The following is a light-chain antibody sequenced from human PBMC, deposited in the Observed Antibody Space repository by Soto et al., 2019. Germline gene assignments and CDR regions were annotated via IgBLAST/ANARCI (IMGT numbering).Light chain of an antibody. J-gene: IGLJ1*01. Sequence: QSALTQPRSVSGSPGPSVTISCTGTSSDVGGYNYVSWYQQHPGKDPKLLIYDVSKLPPGVPDLFSGSKAGNTAALTSAGLKAEDEADYYCCSYAGSYTYVFGSGTKLTVL. CDR2: DVS. V-gene: IGLV2-11*01. CDR3: CSYAGSYTYV. CDR1: SSDVGGYNY.